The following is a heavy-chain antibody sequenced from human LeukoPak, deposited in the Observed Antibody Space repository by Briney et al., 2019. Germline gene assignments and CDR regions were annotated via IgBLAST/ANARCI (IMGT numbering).Heavy chain of an antibody. Sequence: SETLSLTCAVYGVSFSGYYWSWIRQPPGKGLEWIGEINHSGSTNYNPSLKSRVTISVDTSKNQFSLKLSSVTAADTAVYYCARGLDFGRGWFDPWGQGTLVTVSS. D-gene: IGHD3-10*01. V-gene: IGHV4-34*01. CDR1: GVSFSGYY. J-gene: IGHJ5*02. CDR2: INHSGST. CDR3: ARGLDFGRGWFDP.